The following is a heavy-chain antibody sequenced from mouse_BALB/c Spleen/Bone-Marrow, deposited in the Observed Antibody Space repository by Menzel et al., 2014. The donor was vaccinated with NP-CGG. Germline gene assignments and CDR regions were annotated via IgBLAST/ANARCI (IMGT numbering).Heavy chain of an antibody. V-gene: IGHV1S127*01. CDR3: TIPTARACFDY. J-gene: IGHJ2*01. Sequence: QVQLQQSGAELVKPGASVKMSCKASGYTFTSYWMHWVKQRPRQGLEWIGVIDPSDSYTSYNQKFKGKATLTVDTSSSTAYMQRSSLTSEDSAVYYCTIPTARACFDYWGQGTTLTVSS. CDR1: GYTFTSYW. CDR2: IDPSDSYT. D-gene: IGHD3-2*01.